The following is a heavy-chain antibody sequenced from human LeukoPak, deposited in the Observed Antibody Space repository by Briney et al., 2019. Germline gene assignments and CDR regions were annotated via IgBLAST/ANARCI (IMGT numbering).Heavy chain of an antibody. CDR2: ISSSSSTI. D-gene: IGHD3-22*01. V-gene: IGHV3-48*01. Sequence: GGSLRLSCAASGFTFSSHSMNWVRKAPGRGLEWVSYISSSSSTIYYADSVKGRFTISRDNAKNSLYLQMNSLRAEDTAVYYCARGAYYYEDWGQGTLVTVSS. J-gene: IGHJ4*02. CDR1: GFTFSSHS. CDR3: ARGAYYYED.